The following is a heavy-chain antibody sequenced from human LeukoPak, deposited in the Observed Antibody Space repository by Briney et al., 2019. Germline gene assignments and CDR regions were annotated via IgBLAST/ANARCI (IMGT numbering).Heavy chain of an antibody. CDR2: IIPIFGTA. V-gene: IGHV1-69*13. D-gene: IGHD5-12*01. J-gene: IGHJ5*02. Sequence: SVTVSCKASGGTFSSYAISWVRQAPGRGLEWMGGIIPIFGTANYAQKFQGRVTITADESTSTAYMELSSLRSEDTAVYYCARENIVATIQNGYWFDPWGQGTLVTVSS. CDR1: GGTFSSYA. CDR3: ARENIVATIQNGYWFDP.